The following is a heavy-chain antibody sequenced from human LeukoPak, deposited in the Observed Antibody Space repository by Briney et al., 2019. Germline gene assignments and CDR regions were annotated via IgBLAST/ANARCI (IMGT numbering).Heavy chain of an antibody. D-gene: IGHD3-16*01. CDR2: INSYNGNT. CDR1: GYTFTSYG. Sequence: ASVKVSCKASGYTFTSYGISWVRQAPGQGLEWMGWINSYNGNTNYAQKLQGRVTMTTDTSTTTAYMELRSLRSDDTAVYYCANGYTSTYYNALDIRGQGTMVTVSS. J-gene: IGHJ3*02. CDR3: ANGYTSTYYNALDI. V-gene: IGHV1-18*01.